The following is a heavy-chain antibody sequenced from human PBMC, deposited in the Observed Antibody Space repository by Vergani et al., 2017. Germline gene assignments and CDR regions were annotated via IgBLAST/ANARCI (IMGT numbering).Heavy chain of an antibody. CDR3: AKSQLWFGELLSSLFDY. CDR1: GFTFSSYA. D-gene: IGHD3-10*01. J-gene: IGHJ4*02. CDR2: ISGSGGST. Sequence: VQLLESGGGLVQPGGSLRLSCAASGFTFSSYAMSWVRQAPGKGLEWVSAISGSGGSTYYADSVKGRFTISRDNSKNTLYPQMNSLRAEDTAVYYCAKSQLWFGELLSSLFDYWGQGTLVTVSS. V-gene: IGHV3-23*01.